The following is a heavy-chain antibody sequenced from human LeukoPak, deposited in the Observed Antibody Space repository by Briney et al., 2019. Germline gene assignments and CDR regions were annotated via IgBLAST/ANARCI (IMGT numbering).Heavy chain of an antibody. CDR2: ISSSGSTI. V-gene: IGHV3-11*01. Sequence: GGSLRLSCAASGFTFSDYYMSWIRQAPGKGLEWVSYISSSGSTIYYADSVKGRFTISRDNSKNTLYLQMNSLRAEDTAVYYCAKVPRVNYDILTGYLNWGQGTLVTVSS. J-gene: IGHJ4*02. CDR3: AKVPRVNYDILTGYLN. CDR1: GFTFSDYY. D-gene: IGHD3-9*01.